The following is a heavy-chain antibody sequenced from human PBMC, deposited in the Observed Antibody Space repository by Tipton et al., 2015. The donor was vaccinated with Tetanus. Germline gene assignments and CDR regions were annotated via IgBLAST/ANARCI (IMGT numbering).Heavy chain of an antibody. Sequence: GLVKPSQTLSLTCTVSGGSISSGGYYWTWIRQHPGKGLEWIGGIYFRGSTYYNPSLKNRVTISVDTSKNQFSVNLSSLTAADPAVYYCPRDQARGGRGWNYFDYWGQGALVSVSS. CDR2: IYFRGST. V-gene: IGHV4-31*03. CDR1: GGSISSGGYY. J-gene: IGHJ4*02. D-gene: IGHD3-10*01. CDR3: PRDQARGGRGWNYFDY.